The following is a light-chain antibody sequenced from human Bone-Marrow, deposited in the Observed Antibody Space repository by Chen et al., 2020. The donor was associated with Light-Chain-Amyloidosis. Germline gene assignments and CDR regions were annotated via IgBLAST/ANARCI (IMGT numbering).Light chain of an antibody. Sequence: EIVLTQSSATLSLSPGERATISCRASQSVSSYLARYQHKPGQAPRLLISDASNRGTGIPARFSGSGSETDFTLTRSSLEPEDFAVYYCQQRSNWPPITFGQGTRLEIK. J-gene: IGKJ5*01. CDR1: QSVSSY. V-gene: IGKV3-11*01. CDR3: QQRSNWPPIT. CDR2: DAS.